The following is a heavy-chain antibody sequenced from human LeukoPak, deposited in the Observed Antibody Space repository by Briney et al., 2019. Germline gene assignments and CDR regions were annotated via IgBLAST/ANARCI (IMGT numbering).Heavy chain of an antibody. D-gene: IGHD1-1*01. V-gene: IGHV4-38-2*01. Sequence: SETLSLTCVVSGYSISNDYYWGWIRQPPGKGLEWIGNIYHSGGSYYNPSLKSRVTILVDTSKNQFSLELISVTAADTAVYYCAKAGTTGIHHWFDPWGQGNLVTVSS. CDR1: GYSISNDYY. CDR3: AKAGTTGIHHWFDP. CDR2: IYHSGGS. J-gene: IGHJ5*02.